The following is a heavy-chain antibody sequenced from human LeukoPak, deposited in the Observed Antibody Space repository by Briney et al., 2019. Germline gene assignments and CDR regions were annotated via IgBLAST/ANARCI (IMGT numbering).Heavy chain of an antibody. J-gene: IGHJ4*02. V-gene: IGHV1-24*01. CDR3: ATESGGYSYGYPY. Sequence: GASVKVSCKASGYTFTSYGISWVRQAPGKGLEWMGGFDPEDGETIYAQKFQGRVTMTEDTSTDTAYMELSSLRSEDTAVYYCATESGGYSYGYPYWGQGTLVTVSS. CDR1: GYTFTSYG. D-gene: IGHD5-18*01. CDR2: FDPEDGET.